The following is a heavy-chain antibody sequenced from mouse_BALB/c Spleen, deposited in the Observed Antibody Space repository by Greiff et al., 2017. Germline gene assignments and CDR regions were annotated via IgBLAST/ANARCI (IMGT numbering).Heavy chain of an antibody. CDR3: ASLQFITTVEFAY. CDR1: GFSLTSYG. CDR2: IWAGGST. D-gene: IGHD1-1*01. Sequence: QVQLKESGPGLVAPSQSLSITCTVSGFSLTSYGVHWVRQPPGKGLEWLGVIWAGGSTNYNSALMSRLSISKDNSKSQVFLKMNSLQTDDTAMYYCASLQFITTVEFAYWGQGTLVTVSA. V-gene: IGHV2-9*02. J-gene: IGHJ3*01.